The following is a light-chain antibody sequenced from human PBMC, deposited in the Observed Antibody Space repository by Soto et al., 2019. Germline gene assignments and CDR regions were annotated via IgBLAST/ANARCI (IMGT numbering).Light chain of an antibody. CDR1: QSISSY. Sequence: DIQMTQSPSSLSASVGDRVTITCRASQSISSYLNWYQQKPGKAPKLLIYAASSLQSGVPSRFSGSGSGTDFTLTISSLQPEDFATYYGLTFGGGTKVEIK. CDR3: LT. J-gene: IGKJ4*01. V-gene: IGKV1-39*01. CDR2: AAS.